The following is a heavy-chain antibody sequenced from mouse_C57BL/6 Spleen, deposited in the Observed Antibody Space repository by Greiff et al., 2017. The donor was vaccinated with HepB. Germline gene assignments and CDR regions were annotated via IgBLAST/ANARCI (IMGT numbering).Heavy chain of an antibody. CDR3: ARAGFYYDYDGHYFDY. CDR2: IYPRSGNT. D-gene: IGHD2-4*01. Sequence: VKLQESGAELARPGASVKLSCKASGYTFTSYGISWVKQRTGQGLEWIGEIYPRSGNTYYNEKFKGKATLTADKSSSTAYMELRSLTSEDSAVYFCARAGFYYDYDGHYFDYWGQGTTLTVSS. V-gene: IGHV1-81*01. CDR1: GYTFTSYG. J-gene: IGHJ2*01.